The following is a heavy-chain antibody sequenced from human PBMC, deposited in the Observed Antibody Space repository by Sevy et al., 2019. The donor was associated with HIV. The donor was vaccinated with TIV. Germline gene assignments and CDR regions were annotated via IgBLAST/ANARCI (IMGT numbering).Heavy chain of an antibody. D-gene: IGHD2-21*01. J-gene: IGHJ3*02. CDR1: GDSINTDYYH. V-gene: IGHV4-31*03. Sequence: SETLSLTCSVSGDSINTDYYHWTWIRQQPGKGLEWIGFISYTGTTSYNPSLESRVTISVSPSKRQSSLRLTPVIAADTAVYYCARDRSHIPRALEIWGQGTMVTVSS. CDR3: ARDRSHIPRALEI. CDR2: ISYTGTT.